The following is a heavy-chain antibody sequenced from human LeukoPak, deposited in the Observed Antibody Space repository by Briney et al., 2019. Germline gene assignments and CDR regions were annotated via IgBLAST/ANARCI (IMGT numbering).Heavy chain of an antibody. CDR1: GFTFSSYA. CDR2: ASSSGINT. Sequence: LPGGSLRLSCAASGFTFSSYAMTWVRQAPGKGLEWVSAASSSGINTYYADSVKGRFTISRDNPKNTLYLQMNSLRAEDTAVYYCAKGLQALGYCSGGSCYLFDYWGQGTLVTVSS. V-gene: IGHV3-23*01. D-gene: IGHD2-15*01. CDR3: AKGLQALGYCSGGSCYLFDY. J-gene: IGHJ4*02.